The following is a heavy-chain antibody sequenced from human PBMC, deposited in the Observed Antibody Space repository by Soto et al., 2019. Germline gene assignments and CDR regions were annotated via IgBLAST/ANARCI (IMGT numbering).Heavy chain of an antibody. CDR1: GFTFSSYW. CDR3: ARDGILGGYGVDV. J-gene: IGHJ6*02. D-gene: IGHD5-18*01. V-gene: IGHV3-7*03. CDR2: IKQDGSEK. Sequence: PGGSLRLSCAASGFTFSSYWMSWVRQAPGKGLEWVANIKQDGSEKYYVDSVKGRFTISRDNAKNSLYLQMNSLRAEDTAVYYCARDGILGGYGVDVWGQGTTVTVSS.